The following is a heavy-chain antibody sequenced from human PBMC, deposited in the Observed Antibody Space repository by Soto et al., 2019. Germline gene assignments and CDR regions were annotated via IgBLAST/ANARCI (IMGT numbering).Heavy chain of an antibody. CDR2: IYYSGST. J-gene: IGHJ3*02. CDR3: ARLTEDAFDI. Sequence: QVQLQESGPGLVKPSQTLSLTCTVSGGSISSGGYYWSWIRQHPGKGLEWIGYIYYSGSTYYNPSLKSRVTILVDTSKNLFSMKLSSVTAAATAVYYSARLTEDAFDIWGQGTMVTVST. V-gene: IGHV4-31*03. CDR1: GGSISSGGYY.